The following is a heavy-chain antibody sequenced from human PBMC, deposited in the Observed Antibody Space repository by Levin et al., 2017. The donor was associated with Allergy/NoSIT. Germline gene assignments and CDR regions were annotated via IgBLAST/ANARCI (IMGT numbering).Heavy chain of an antibody. CDR2: MNSDGSNR. D-gene: IGHD4-23*01. V-gene: IGHV3-74*01. CDR1: GFTFSTYW. CDR3: ASSNYGANFDDY. J-gene: IGHJ4*02. Sequence: SCAASGFTFSTYWMHWVRQVPGKGLEWVSRMNSDGSNRGYATSVKGRFTISRDNAKNTLYLQMNSLRAEDTAMYYCASSNYGANFDDYWGQGTLVTVSS.